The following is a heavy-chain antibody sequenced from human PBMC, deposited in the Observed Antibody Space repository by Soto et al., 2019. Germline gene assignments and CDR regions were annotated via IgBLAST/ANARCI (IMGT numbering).Heavy chain of an antibody. CDR3: ARVQALFGIINVIDY. J-gene: IGHJ4*02. CDR2: IYYSGST. CDR1: GSSINSSGYY. V-gene: IGHV4-31*03. D-gene: IGHD3-3*01. Sequence: SETLSLTCTVTGSSINSSGYYWIWIRQHPGKGREWIGYIYYSGSTYYNPPLTSRVSISIDTSESQLNMQVTSVTAADTALYFCARVQALFGIINVIDYWGQGTLVTVSS.